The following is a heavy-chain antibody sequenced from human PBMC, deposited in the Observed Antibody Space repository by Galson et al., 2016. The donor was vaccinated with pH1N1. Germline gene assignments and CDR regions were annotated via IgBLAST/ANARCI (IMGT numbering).Heavy chain of an antibody. V-gene: IGHV2-5*01. CDR3: AHREYGDFVGSFDH. D-gene: IGHD4-17*01. Sequence: PALVKPTQTLRLTCTLSGFSLSTSAVGVGWIRQPPGKALEWLALIFWTDDRYYRPSLKNSLTITKGTSENLVVSTMTNMDPVDTATYYCAHREYGDFVGSFDHWGQGALVTGSS. CDR1: GFSLSTSAVG. J-gene: IGHJ4*02. CDR2: IFWTDDR.